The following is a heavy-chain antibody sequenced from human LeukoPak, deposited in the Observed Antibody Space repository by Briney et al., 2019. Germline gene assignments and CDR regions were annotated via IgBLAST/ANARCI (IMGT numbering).Heavy chain of an antibody. Sequence: GGSLRLSCEASGFSFSSYNMDWVRQTPGKGLEWISSITTSSTYTFYADSVKGRFTISRDNAKNTLYLQMNSLRAEDTAVYYCAREVVTIGYFYMDVWGKGTTVTISS. J-gene: IGHJ6*03. V-gene: IGHV3-21*01. D-gene: IGHD3-9*01. CDR3: AREVVTIGYFYMDV. CDR1: GFSFSSYN. CDR2: ITTSSTYT.